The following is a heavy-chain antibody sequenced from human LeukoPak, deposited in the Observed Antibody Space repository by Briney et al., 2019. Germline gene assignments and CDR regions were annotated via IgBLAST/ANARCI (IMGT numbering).Heavy chain of an antibody. Sequence: SETLSLTCTVSGYSISSGYYWGWIRQPPGKGLEWIGSIYYSGSTYYNPSLKSRVTISVDTSKNQFSLKLSSVTAADTAVYYCARDPRDGYKSIDYWGQGTLVTVSS. CDR2: IYYSGST. CDR1: GYSISSGYY. V-gene: IGHV4-38-2*02. J-gene: IGHJ4*02. CDR3: ARDPRDGYKSIDY. D-gene: IGHD5-24*01.